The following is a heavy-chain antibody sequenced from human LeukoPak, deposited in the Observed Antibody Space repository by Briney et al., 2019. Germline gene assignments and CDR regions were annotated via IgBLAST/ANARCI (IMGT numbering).Heavy chain of an antibody. J-gene: IGHJ4*02. CDR1: GFTFSNYA. CDR3: ARDWGRRYSSGWYGDFDY. Sequence: GGAPRLSCAASGFTFSNYAIHWGRQAPGQGLGGGAVISYDGSDKYYADSVKGRFTISRDNSKNTLYLQMNSLRPEDTAVYYCARDWGRRYSSGWYGDFDYWGQGTLVTVSS. D-gene: IGHD6-19*01. CDR2: ISYDGSDK. V-gene: IGHV3-30-3*01.